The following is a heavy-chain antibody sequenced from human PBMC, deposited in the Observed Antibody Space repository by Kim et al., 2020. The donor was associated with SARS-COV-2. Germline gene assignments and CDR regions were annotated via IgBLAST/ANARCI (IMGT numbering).Heavy chain of an antibody. CDR1: GFTVSSNY. CDR2: IYSGGST. J-gene: IGHJ6*03. V-gene: IGHV3-66*01. D-gene: IGHD3-3*01. CDR3: ARDSYYDFWSGYGDYYYYYMDV. Sequence: GGSLRLSCAASGFTVSSNYMSWVRQAPGKGLEWVSVIYSGGSTYYADSVEGRFTISRDNSKNTLYLQMNSLRAEDTAVYYCARDSYYDFWSGYGDYYYYYMDVWGKGTTVTVSS.